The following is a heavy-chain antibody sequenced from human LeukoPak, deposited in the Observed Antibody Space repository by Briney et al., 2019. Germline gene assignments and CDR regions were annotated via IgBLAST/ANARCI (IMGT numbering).Heavy chain of an antibody. CDR2: ILVGSGNT. CDR3: ASDTPYTSSSAW. CDR1: GFTFTSTA. D-gene: IGHD2-2*01. J-gene: IGHJ4*02. Sequence: SVKVSCKASGFTFTSTAVQWVRQARGQRLEWIGWILVGSGNTNYAQMFQERVTLTWDVSTSTAYMVLSSLRSEDTAIYYCASDTPYTSSSAWWGQGTLVTVSS. V-gene: IGHV1-58*01.